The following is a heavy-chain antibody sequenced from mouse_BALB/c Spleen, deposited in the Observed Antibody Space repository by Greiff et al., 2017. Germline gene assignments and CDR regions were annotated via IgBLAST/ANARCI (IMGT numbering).Heavy chain of an antibody. J-gene: IGHJ4*01. CDR2: ISSGGSYT. Sequence: EVQVVESGGGLVKPGGSLKLSCAASGFTFSSYTMSWVRQTPEKRLEWVATISSGGSYTYYPDSVKGRFTISRDNAKNTLYLQMSSLKSEDTAMYYCTRDLNYAMDYWGQGTSVTVSS. CDR3: TRDLNYAMDY. CDR1: GFTFSSYT. V-gene: IGHV5-6-4*01.